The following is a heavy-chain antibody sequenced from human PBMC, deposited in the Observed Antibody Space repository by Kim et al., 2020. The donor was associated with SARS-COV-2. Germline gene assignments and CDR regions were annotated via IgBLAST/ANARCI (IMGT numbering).Heavy chain of an antibody. Sequence: GKGRFTNSREKSKNTLYLQMNSLRAEDTAVYYCAKDQARAPGDYYYGMDVWGQGTTVTVSS. V-gene: IGHV3-23*01. J-gene: IGHJ6*02. CDR3: AKDQARAPGDYYYGMDV.